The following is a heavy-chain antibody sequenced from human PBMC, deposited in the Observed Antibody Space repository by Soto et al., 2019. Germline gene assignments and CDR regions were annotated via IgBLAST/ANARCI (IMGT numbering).Heavy chain of an antibody. D-gene: IGHD2-2*01. CDR3: ARVSSRTTLDS. CDR2: FSPYNGET. V-gene: IGHV1-18*04. CDR1: GYTFSIYS. J-gene: IGHJ4*02. Sequence: QVQMVQSGAEVKKPGASVKVSCKSSGYTFSIYSINWVRQAPGHGLEWVGSFSPYNGETHYAQKHQGRVTMTTDTSTSTAYMERKRLRSDDTAVYYCARVSSRTTLDSWGPGTVVTVSS.